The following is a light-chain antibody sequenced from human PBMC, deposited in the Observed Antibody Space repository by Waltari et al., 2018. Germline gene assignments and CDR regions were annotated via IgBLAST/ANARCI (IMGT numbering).Light chain of an antibody. CDR3: QQSFSIPYT. V-gene: IGKV1-39*01. J-gene: IGKJ2*01. CDR1: QIINRF. CDR2: TSS. Sequence: IQMTQSPSSLSASVWDRVTITCRASQIINRFLNWYQQKPGEAPKLLIYTSSNLQGGVPLRFSGSGSGTDFSLTISSLQVDDFATYYCQQSFSIPYTFGQGTNLEI.